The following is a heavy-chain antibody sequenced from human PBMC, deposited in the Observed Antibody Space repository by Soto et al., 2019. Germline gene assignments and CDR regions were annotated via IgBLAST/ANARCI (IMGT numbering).Heavy chain of an antibody. CDR1: GFSLSTSGMC. CDR2: IDWDDDK. Sequence: SGPTLVNPTQNLTLTCTFSGFSLSTSGMCVSWIRQPPGKALEWLARIDWDDDKYYSTSLKTRLTISKDTSKNQVVLTMTNMDPVDTATYYCARSPYYYDSSGYSTLHFDYWGQGTLVTVSS. D-gene: IGHD3-22*01. V-gene: IGHV2-70*11. CDR3: ARSPYYYDSSGYSTLHFDY. J-gene: IGHJ4*02.